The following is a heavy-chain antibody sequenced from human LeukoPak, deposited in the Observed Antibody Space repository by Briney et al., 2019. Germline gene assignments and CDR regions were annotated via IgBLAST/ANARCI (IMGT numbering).Heavy chain of an antibody. CDR2: ISGSGGST. J-gene: IGHJ4*02. D-gene: IGHD7-27*01. CDR1: GFTFSSYA. Sequence: GGSLRLSCAASGFTFSSYAMSWVRQAPGKGLEWVSAISGSGGSTYYADSVKGRFTISRDNSKNTLYLQMNSLGAEDTAVYYCARETTGDLYYFDYWGQGTLVTVSS. V-gene: IGHV3-23*01. CDR3: ARETTGDLYYFDY.